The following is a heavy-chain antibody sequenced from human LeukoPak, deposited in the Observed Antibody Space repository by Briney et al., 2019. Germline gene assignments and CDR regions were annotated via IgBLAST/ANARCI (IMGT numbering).Heavy chain of an antibody. Sequence: PGGSLRLSCAASGFTFSSYAMHWVRQAPGKGLEYVSSISSNGGSTYYANSVKGRFTISRDNSKNTLYLQMGSLRAEDMAVYYCARGGVHVAAAGFDYWGQGTLVTVYS. CDR3: ARGGVHVAAAGFDY. CDR1: GFTFSSYA. CDR2: ISSNGGST. D-gene: IGHD6-13*01. V-gene: IGHV3-64*01. J-gene: IGHJ4*02.